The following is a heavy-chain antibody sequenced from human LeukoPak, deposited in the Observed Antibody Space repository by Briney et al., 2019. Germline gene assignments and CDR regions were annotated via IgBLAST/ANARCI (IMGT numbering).Heavy chain of an antibody. CDR2: ISSSSSTI. V-gene: IGHV3-48*01. J-gene: IGHJ4*02. CDR3: AKPYSSGWYVSRWTSY. D-gene: IGHD6-19*01. CDR1: GFTFSTYS. Sequence: GGSLRLSCAASGFTFSTYSMNWVRQAPGKGLEWVSYISSSSSTIYYADSVKGRFTISRDNAKNSLYLQMNSMRAEDTDVYYCAKPYSSGWYVSRWTSYWGQGTLVTVSS.